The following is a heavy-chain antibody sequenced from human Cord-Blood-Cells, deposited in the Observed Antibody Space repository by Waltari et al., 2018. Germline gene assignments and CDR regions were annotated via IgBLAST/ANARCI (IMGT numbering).Heavy chain of an antibody. CDR3: ARDRPYYYDSSGYYNWFDP. Sequence: EVQLVESGGGLVQPGGSLRLSCAASGFTSSSYEMNWVRQAPGTGLEWVSYISSSGSNIYYADSVKGRFTISRENAKNSLYLQMNSLRAEDTAVYYCARDRPYYYDSSGYYNWFDPWGQGTLVTVSS. D-gene: IGHD3-22*01. CDR2: ISSSGSNI. J-gene: IGHJ5*02. CDR1: GFTSSSYE. V-gene: IGHV3-48*03.